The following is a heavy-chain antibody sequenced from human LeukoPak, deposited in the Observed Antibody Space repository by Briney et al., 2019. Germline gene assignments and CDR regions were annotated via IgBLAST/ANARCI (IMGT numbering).Heavy chain of an antibody. CDR3: ARVGLAYCGGDCTNLFDY. CDR2: INPNSGGT. V-gene: IGHV1-2*06. Sequence: ASVKVSCKASGYTFTRYYMHWVRQAPGQGLEWMGRINPNSGGTNYAQKFQGRVTMTRDTSISTAYMELSRLRSDDTAVYYCARVGLAYCGGDCTNLFDYWGQGTLVTVSS. J-gene: IGHJ4*02. CDR1: GYTFTRYY. D-gene: IGHD2-21*02.